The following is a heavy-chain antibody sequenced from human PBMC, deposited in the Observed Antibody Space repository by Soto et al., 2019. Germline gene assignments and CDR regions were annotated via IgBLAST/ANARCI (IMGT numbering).Heavy chain of an antibody. CDR2: ISTDASST. J-gene: IGHJ1*01. V-gene: IGHV3-74*01. CDR3: ARLPNKSPQN. CDR1: GFTFSSYW. Sequence: EVQLVESGGGLVQPGGSLRLSCAASGFTFSSYWMHWVRQAPGKGLVWVSSISTDASSTSYADPVKGRFTISRDNAKNTLYLQMTSARAEDTAVYYCARLPNKSPQNWGQGTLVIVSP.